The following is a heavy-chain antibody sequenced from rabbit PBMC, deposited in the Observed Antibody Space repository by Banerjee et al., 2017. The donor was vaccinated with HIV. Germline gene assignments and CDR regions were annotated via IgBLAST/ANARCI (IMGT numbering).Heavy chain of an antibody. D-gene: IGHD6-1*01. V-gene: IGHV1S17*01. J-gene: IGHJ4*01. Sequence: YASWVNGRFTISKTSTTVDLKMNSLTAADTATYFCARESNSVHDDGGYGWDLWGQGTLVTVS. CDR3: ARESNSVHDDGGYGWDL.